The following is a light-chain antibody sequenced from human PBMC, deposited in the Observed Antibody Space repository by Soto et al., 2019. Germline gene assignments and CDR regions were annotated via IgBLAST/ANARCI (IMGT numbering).Light chain of an antibody. Sequence: DIVMTQSPSTLSVSPGESATLSCRASQGVRSDLAWYQQRPGQAPRLLIYGANTRATGIPARFRGSGSETEFRLTISSLQSEDVATYYCQQYKNWQPQMAFGQGTKVEI. CDR1: QGVRSD. J-gene: IGKJ1*01. CDR2: GAN. CDR3: QQYKNWQPQMA. V-gene: IGKV3-15*01.